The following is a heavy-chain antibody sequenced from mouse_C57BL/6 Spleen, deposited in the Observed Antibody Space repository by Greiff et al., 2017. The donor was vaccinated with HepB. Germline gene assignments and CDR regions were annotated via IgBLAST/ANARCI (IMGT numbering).Heavy chain of an antibody. V-gene: IGHV14-4*01. J-gene: IGHJ3*01. CDR2: IDPENGDT. CDR3: TPRDYYGSSQFAY. D-gene: IGHD1-1*01. Sequence: EVQLQQSGAELVRPGASVKLSCTASGFNIKDDYMHWVKQRPEQGLEWIGWIDPENGDTEYASKFQGKATITADTSSNTAYLQLSSLTSEDTAVYYCTPRDYYGSSQFAYWGQGTLVTVSA. CDR1: GFNIKDDY.